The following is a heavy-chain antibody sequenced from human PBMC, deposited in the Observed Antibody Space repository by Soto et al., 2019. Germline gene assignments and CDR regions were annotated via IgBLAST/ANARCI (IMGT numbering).Heavy chain of an antibody. CDR3: SKDRRYFFRLVAATNAFDI. V-gene: IGHV3-23*01. D-gene: IGHD2-2*01. Sequence: HAGSMRLSCASCGLTVSIYAISWARQAPGKGLEWVSAISGRGGSTYYADSVKGRFTISRDNSKTTLYLQMNSLRAEDTAVYYCSKDRRYFFRLVAATNAFDIWGQGTMVTVSS. CDR1: GLTVSIYA. CDR2: ISGRGGST. J-gene: IGHJ3*02.